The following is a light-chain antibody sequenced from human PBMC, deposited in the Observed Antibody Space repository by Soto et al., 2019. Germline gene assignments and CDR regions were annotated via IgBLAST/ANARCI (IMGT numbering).Light chain of an antibody. CDR1: NTDVGGYNF. CDR2: EVS. Sequence: LTQPASVSGSPGQSITISCTGTNTDVGGYNFVSWFQQYPGKAPKLMIFEVSNRPSGVSDRFSGSKSGNTASLTISGLQAEDEADYYCASYTSFNTRVFGTGTKLTVL. J-gene: IGLJ1*01. CDR3: ASYTSFNTRV. V-gene: IGLV2-14*01.